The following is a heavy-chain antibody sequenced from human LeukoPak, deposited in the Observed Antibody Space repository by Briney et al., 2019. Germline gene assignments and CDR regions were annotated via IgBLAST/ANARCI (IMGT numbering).Heavy chain of an antibody. V-gene: IGHV3-30*02. D-gene: IGHD6-13*01. CDR2: IRYDGSNK. J-gene: IGHJ4*02. CDR3: AKLISSSWYGGDY. Sequence: PGGSLRLSCAASGFTFSSYGMHWVRQAPGKGLEWVAFIRYDGSNKYYADSVKGRFTISRDNSKNTLYLQMNSLRAEDTAVYYCAKLISSSWYGGDYWGQGTLVTVSS. CDR1: GFTFSSYG.